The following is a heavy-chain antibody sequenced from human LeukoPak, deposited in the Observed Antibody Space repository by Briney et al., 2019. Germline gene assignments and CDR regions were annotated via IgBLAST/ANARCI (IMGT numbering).Heavy chain of an antibody. CDR3: ARHGLHGYFDWLLEREYYFDY. CDR2: IHGSGNT. J-gene: IGHJ4*02. D-gene: IGHD3-9*01. CDR1: GASISSWY. V-gene: IGHV4-59*08. Sequence: SETLSLTCTVTGASISSWYWSWIRQPPGKGLEWIGNIHGSGNTNYNPSLKSRVTISVDTSKNQFSLRLSSVTAADTAVYYCARHGLHGYFDWLLEREYYFDYWGQGTLVTVSS.